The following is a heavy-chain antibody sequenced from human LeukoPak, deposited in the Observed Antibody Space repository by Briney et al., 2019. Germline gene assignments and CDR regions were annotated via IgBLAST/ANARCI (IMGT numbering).Heavy chain of an antibody. CDR3: ARDLGLDTTMIFFDY. CDR1: GYTFTSFG. D-gene: IGHD3/OR15-3a*01. V-gene: IGHV1-18*01. CDR2: ISAYNGNI. Sequence: GASVKVSCKASGYTFTSFGISWVRQAPGQGPEWMGWISAYNGNINYVQKFQGRVTMTTDTSTNTAYMELRSLTSDDTAVYYCARDLGLDTTMIFFDYWGQRTLVTVSS. J-gene: IGHJ4*02.